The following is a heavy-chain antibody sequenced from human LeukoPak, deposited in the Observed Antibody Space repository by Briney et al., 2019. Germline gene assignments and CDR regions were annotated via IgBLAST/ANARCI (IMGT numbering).Heavy chain of an antibody. CDR2: IYSGGGT. D-gene: IGHD3-22*01. Sequence: PGGSLRLSCAASGFTVSSNYMSWVRQAPGKGLEWVSVIYSGGGTYYADSVKGRFTISRDNSKNMLYLQMNSLRAEDTAVYYCAGPGNYYDSSGYPFDYWGQGTLVTVSS. V-gene: IGHV3-53*01. CDR1: GFTVSSNY. CDR3: AGPGNYYDSSGYPFDY. J-gene: IGHJ4*02.